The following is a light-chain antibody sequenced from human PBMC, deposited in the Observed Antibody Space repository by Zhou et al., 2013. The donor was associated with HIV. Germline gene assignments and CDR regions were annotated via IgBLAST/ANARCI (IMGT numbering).Light chain of an antibody. Sequence: EIVLTQSPGTLSLSPGERATLSCRASQSVSTYLAWYQHKPGQAPRLLIYGASSRAPGIPDRFSGRGSGTAFTLTISRLEPEDFAVYYCQQFHTSSITFGQGTRLEIK. J-gene: IGKJ5*01. CDR3: QQFHTSSIT. CDR1: QSVSTY. CDR2: GAS. V-gene: IGKV3-20*01.